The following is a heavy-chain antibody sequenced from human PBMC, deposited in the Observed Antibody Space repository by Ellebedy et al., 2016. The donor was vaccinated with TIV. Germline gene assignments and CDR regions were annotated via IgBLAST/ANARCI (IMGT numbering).Heavy chain of an antibody. CDR3: ARHFGEGLWLAGLDI. CDR1: GYTFSTYW. J-gene: IGHJ6*02. D-gene: IGHD3-10*01. CDR2: IDPRDSYI. Sequence: GESLKISCKGSGYTFSTYWISWVRQMPGKGLEWMAKIDPRDSYITYSPSFRGHISVSADKSTSTAFLQWNSLDTSDTAMYFCARHFGEGLWLAGLDIWGLGTMVSVSS. V-gene: IGHV5-10-1*01.